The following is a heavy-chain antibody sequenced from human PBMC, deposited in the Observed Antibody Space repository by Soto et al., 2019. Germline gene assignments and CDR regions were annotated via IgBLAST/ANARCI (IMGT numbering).Heavy chain of an antibody. CDR1: GGSISSGGYS. CDR2: IYHSGST. J-gene: IGHJ5*02. V-gene: IGHV4-30-2*01. Sequence: SETLSLTCAVAGGSISSGGYSWSWIRQPPGKGLEWIGYIYHSGSTYYNPSLKSRVTISVDRSKNQFSLKLSSVTAADTPVYYCARVPTPWGQGTLVTVSS. CDR3: ARVPTP.